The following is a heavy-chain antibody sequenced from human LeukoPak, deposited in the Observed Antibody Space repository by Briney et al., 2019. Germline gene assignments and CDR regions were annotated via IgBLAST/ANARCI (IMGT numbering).Heavy chain of an antibody. CDR3: ARQGRLFNRYYFDY. Sequence: SETLSLTCTVSGGSISSYYWSWIRQPAGKGLEWIGRIYTSGSTNYNPSLKSRVTMSVDTSKNQFSLKLSSVTAADTAVYYCARQGRLFNRYYFDYWGQGTLVTVSS. D-gene: IGHD1-14*01. CDR1: GGSISSYY. CDR2: IYTSGST. V-gene: IGHV4-4*07. J-gene: IGHJ4*02.